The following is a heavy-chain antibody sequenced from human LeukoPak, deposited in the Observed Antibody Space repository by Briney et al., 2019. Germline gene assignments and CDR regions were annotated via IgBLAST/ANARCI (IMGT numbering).Heavy chain of an antibody. J-gene: IGHJ5*02. CDR3: AREGAYYYGSGSYWINWFDP. V-gene: IGHV4-59*12. D-gene: IGHD3-10*01. CDR2: IYYSGST. CDR1: GGSISSYY. Sequence: SETLSLTCTVSGGSISSYYWSWIRQPPGKGLEWIGYIYYSGSTNYNPSLKSRVTISVGTSKNQFSLKLSSVTAADTAVYYCAREGAYYYGSGSYWINWFDPWGQGTLVTVSS.